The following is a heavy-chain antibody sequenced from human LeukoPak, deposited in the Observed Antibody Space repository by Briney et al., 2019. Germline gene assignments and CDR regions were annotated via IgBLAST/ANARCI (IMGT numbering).Heavy chain of an antibody. Sequence: GRSLRLSCAASGFTFSSYAMHWVRQAPGKGLEWVALISYDESTRYYADSVKGRFTISRDNSKNTLYLQMNSLRVEDTAVYYCARRWSFDYWGQGTLVTVSS. CDR2: ISYDESTR. V-gene: IGHV3-30*04. D-gene: IGHD6-13*01. J-gene: IGHJ4*02. CDR3: ARRWSFDY. CDR1: GFTFSSYA.